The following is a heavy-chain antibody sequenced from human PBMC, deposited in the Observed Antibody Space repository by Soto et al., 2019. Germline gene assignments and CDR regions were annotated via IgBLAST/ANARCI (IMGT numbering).Heavy chain of an antibody. V-gene: IGHV1-69*01. CDR1: GGPFSSYA. CDR2: IIPIFGTA. CDR3: ARLGYCSGGSCPYYYYGMDV. D-gene: IGHD2-15*01. Sequence: VKVACTASGGPFSSYAISWVRRAPGQGLEWMGGIIPIFGTANYAQKFQGRVTITADESTSTAYMELSSLRSEDTAVYYCARLGYCSGGSCPYYYYGMDVWGQGTTVIVCS. J-gene: IGHJ6*02.